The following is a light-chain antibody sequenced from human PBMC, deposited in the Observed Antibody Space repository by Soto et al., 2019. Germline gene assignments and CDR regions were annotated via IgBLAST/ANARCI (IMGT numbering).Light chain of an antibody. V-gene: IGLV1-44*01. Sequence: QSVLTQPPSVSGTPGQRVTISCSGGSSNIGTYTVNWYQQLPETAPKLLIYTDYQRPSGVPDRFSGSKSGTSASLAISGLQSEDEADYYCQSHDRALNVYLFGTGTKLTVL. CDR3: QSHDRALNVYL. J-gene: IGLJ1*01. CDR1: SSNIGTYT. CDR2: TDY.